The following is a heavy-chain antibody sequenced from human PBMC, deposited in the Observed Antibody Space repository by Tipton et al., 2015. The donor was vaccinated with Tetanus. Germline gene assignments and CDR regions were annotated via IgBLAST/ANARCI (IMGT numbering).Heavy chain of an antibody. J-gene: IGHJ4*02. CDR3: ASRPTPNLYDSSGYYSVSYFDY. D-gene: IGHD3-22*01. CDR2: INHSGST. V-gene: IGHV4-34*01. CDR1: GGSFSGYY. Sequence: TLSLTCAVYGGSFSGYYWSWIRQPPGKGLEWIGEINHSGSTNYNPSLKSRVTISVDTSKNQFSLKLSSVTAADTAVYYCASRPTPNLYDSSGYYSVSYFDYWGQGTLVTVSS.